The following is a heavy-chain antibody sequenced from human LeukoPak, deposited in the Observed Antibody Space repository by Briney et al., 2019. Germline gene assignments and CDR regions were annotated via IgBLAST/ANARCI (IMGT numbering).Heavy chain of an antibody. CDR1: GLTFSSYA. CDR2: ISYDGSNK. CDR3: ARDSTAMASNYFNY. D-gene: IGHD5-18*01. J-gene: IGHJ4*02. V-gene: IGHV3-30-3*01. Sequence: GGSLRLSCAASGLTFSSYAMDWVRQAPGKGLEWVAVISYDGSNKYYADSVKGRFTISRDNSKNTLYLQMNSLRAEDTAVYYCARDSTAMASNYFNYWGQGTLVTVSS.